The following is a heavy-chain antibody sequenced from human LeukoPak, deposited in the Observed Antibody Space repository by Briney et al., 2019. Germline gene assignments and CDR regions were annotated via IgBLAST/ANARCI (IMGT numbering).Heavy chain of an antibody. CDR2: IGYGGDT. Sequence: AGGSLRLSCAASGFTFSSDSMHWIRQAPGKGLEYVPAIGYGGDTYYANSVKGRFTISRDNSKNTLYLQMGSLRAEDMAVYYCARVGSSGSFDYWGQGTLVTVSS. V-gene: IGHV3-64*01. D-gene: IGHD6-19*01. J-gene: IGHJ4*02. CDR1: GFTFSSDS. CDR3: ARVGSSGSFDY.